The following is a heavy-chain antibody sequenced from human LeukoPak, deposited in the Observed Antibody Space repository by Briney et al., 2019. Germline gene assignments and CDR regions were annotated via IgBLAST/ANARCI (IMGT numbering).Heavy chain of an antibody. CDR2: FDPEDGET. CDR3: ATQWLVHDAFDI. J-gene: IGHJ3*02. CDR1: GYTLTELS. D-gene: IGHD6-19*01. Sequence: ASVKVSCKVSGYTLTELSMHWVRQAPGKGLEWMGGFDPEDGETIYARKFQGRVTMTEDTSTDTAYMELSSLRSEDTAVYYCATQWLVHDAFDIWGQGTMVTVSS. V-gene: IGHV1-24*01.